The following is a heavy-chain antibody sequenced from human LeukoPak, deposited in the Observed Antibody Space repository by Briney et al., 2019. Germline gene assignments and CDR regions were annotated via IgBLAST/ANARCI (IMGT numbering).Heavy chain of an antibody. Sequence: GASVKVSCKASGYTFTSYGISWVRQAPGQGLEWMGWISAYNGNTNYAQKLQGRVTMTTDTSTSTAYMELRSLRSDDTAVYYCARDLWGSWSGVVIDHWGQGTLVTVSS. CDR2: ISAYNGNT. CDR1: GYTFTSYG. J-gene: IGHJ5*02. D-gene: IGHD3-16*01. CDR3: ARDLWGSWSGVVIDH. V-gene: IGHV1-18*01.